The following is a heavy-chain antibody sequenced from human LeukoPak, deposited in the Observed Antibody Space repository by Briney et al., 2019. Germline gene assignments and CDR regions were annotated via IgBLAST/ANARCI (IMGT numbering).Heavy chain of an antibody. CDR1: GFTFSSYG. V-gene: IGHV3-48*04. CDR2: ISSSGSTI. CDR3: AKSSGYYGSGSYYLVVDY. J-gene: IGHJ4*02. D-gene: IGHD3-10*01. Sequence: GGSLRLSCAASGFTFSSYGMHWVRQAPGKGLEWVSYISSSGSTIYYADSVKGRFTISRDNAKNSLYLQMNSLRAEDTAVYYCAKSSGYYGSGSYYLVVDYWGQGTLATVSS.